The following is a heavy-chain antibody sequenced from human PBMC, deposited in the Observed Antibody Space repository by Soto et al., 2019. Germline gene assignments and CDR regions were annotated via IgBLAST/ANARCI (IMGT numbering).Heavy chain of an antibody. Sequence: SETLSLTCAVSGGSISSSNWWSWVRQPPGKGLEWIGEIYHSGSTNYNPSLKSRVTISVDKSKNQFSLKLISVTAADTAVYYCARVGESKYRNLYYYYYYGMDVWGQGTTVTVSS. D-gene: IGHD1-26*01. CDR1: GGSISSSNW. CDR3: ARVGESKYRNLYYYYYYGMDV. J-gene: IGHJ6*02. CDR2: IYHSGST. V-gene: IGHV4-4*02.